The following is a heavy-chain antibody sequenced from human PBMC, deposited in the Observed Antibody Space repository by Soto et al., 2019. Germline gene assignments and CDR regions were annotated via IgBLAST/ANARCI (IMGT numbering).Heavy chain of an antibody. V-gene: IGHV1-46*01. D-gene: IGHD1-26*01. CDR1: GYTFPSYY. Sequence: QVQLVQSGAEVKKPGASVKVSCNASGYTFPSYYMHWVRQAPVQGLEWMGIINPSGGSTSYAQKFQRRVTMTRDTSTSTVYMELSSLRSEDTAVYYCAGAGLGGSYYDYWGQGTLVTFS. CDR2: INPSGGST. CDR3: AGAGLGGSYYDY. J-gene: IGHJ4*02.